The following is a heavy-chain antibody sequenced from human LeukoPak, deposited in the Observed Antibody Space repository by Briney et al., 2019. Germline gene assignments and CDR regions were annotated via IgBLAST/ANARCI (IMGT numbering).Heavy chain of an antibody. J-gene: IGHJ4*02. CDR1: GFTFKNYW. D-gene: IGHD6-13*01. V-gene: IGHV3-74*01. CDR2: INSDGRST. CDR3: ARNTIAAAGDIDY. Sequence: TGGSLRLSCAASGFTFKNYWMHWVRQAPGKGLVWVSRINSDGRSTTYADSVKGRFTISRDNAKNTLYLQMNSLRAEDTAPYYCARNTIAAAGDIDYWGQGTLVTVSS.